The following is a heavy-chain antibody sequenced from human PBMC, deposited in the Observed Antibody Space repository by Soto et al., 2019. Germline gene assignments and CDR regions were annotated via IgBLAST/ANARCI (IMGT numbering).Heavy chain of an antibody. CDR2: TSYDEKNK. Sequence: GGSLRLSCAASEFTFNTYTMHWVRQAPGKGLEWVATTSYDEKNKYHADSVKGRFTISRDNSKNTLYLQMNNLRTEDTAVYYCARPYSSGWSLPFDYWGQRTLVAVSS. D-gene: IGHD6-19*01. CDR1: EFTFNTYT. CDR3: ARPYSSGWSLPFDY. V-gene: IGHV3-30*04. J-gene: IGHJ4*02.